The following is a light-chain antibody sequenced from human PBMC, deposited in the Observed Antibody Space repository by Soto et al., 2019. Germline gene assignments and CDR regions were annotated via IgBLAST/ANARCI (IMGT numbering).Light chain of an antibody. CDR1: QSISSW. CDR3: HQYNSYPWP. V-gene: IGKV1-5*01. CDR2: DAS. Sequence: DIQMTQSPSTLSASVVDRVTITFRASQSISSWLAWYQQKPGKAPKLLIYDASSLESGVPSRFSGSGSGTEFTLTISSLQPDDFATYYCHQYNSYPWPFGQGTKVDI. J-gene: IGKJ1*01.